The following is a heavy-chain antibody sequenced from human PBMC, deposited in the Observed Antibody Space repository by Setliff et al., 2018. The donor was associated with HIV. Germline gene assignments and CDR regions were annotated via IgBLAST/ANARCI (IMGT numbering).Heavy chain of an antibody. Sequence: LRLSCVTSGFTFDTFHMNWVRQAPGKGLEWVSSISGSGTSVDYADSVRGRFTISRDNAKNTLYLQLNTLRVEDTAVYYCARETTTLVGDLLLFDYWGQGNLVTVSS. J-gene: IGHJ4*02. CDR1: GFTFDTFH. CDR2: ISGSGTSV. D-gene: IGHD3-10*02. V-gene: IGHV3-21*01. CDR3: ARETTTLVGDLLLFDY.